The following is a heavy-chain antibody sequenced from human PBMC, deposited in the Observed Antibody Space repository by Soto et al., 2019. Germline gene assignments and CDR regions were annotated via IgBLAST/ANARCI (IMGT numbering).Heavy chain of an antibody. J-gene: IGHJ6*02. V-gene: IGHV1-69*13. D-gene: IGHD6-6*01. CDR1: GGAFANFI. Sequence: SVKVSCKASGGAFANFIMNWVRETPGQGLEWMGGIVPMFGTATYAEKFKGRVTISATESTSTAYMELTSLRSEDTAVYYCARNGTYSSSLSQYSGMDVWGQGTTVTVSS. CDR2: IVPMFGTA. CDR3: ARNGTYSSSLSQYSGMDV.